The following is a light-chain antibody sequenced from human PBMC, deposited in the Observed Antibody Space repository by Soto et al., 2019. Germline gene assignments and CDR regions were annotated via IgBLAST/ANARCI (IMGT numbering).Light chain of an antibody. V-gene: IGKV3-15*01. J-gene: IGKJ4*01. CDR3: QQYHTWPVT. Sequence: EIVMTQSPVTLSVSPGERATLSCRASQSVGSNLAWYQQRPGQAHRLLIYGASTRATGIPARFSGSGSGTEFTLTISSLQSEDSAVYYCQQYHTWPVTFGGGTKVEI. CDR1: QSVGSN. CDR2: GAS.